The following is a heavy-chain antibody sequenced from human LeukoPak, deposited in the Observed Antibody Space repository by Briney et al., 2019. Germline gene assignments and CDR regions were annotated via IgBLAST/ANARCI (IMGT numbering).Heavy chain of an antibody. CDR3: ARAWLGYGGNAYWYFDL. Sequence: PGGSLRLSCAASGFIFSSYWMSWVRQAPGKGLKWVANIQQHGSGTYYGDSVKGRFTISRDNAKNSLYLQMNSLRAEDTAVYYCARAWLGYGGNAYWYFDLWGRGNLVTVSS. CDR1: GFIFSSYW. D-gene: IGHD4-23*01. J-gene: IGHJ2*01. V-gene: IGHV3-7*01. CDR2: IQQHGSGT.